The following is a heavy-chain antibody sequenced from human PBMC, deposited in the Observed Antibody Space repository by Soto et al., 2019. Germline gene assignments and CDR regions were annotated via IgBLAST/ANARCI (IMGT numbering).Heavy chain of an antibody. Sequence: PSETLSLTCTVSGGSISSGGYYWSWIRQHPGKGLEWIGYIYYSGSTYYNPSLKSRVTISVDTSKNQFSLKLSSVTAADTAVYYCARESGSGSLISENYYYYMDVWGKGTTVTVSS. CDR2: IYYSGST. D-gene: IGHD3-10*01. CDR3: ARESGSGSLISENYYYYMDV. CDR1: GGSISSGGYY. V-gene: IGHV4-31*03. J-gene: IGHJ6*03.